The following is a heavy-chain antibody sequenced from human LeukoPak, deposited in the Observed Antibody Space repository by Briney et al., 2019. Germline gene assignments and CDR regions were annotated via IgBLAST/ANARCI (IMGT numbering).Heavy chain of an antibody. CDR3: ARKSSGYYYSRGYFDY. CDR1: GGSPSGYY. Sequence: PPETPSLTCAVYGGSPSGYYWSCVRHPPGKGQGWSVEINHSGSTNYNPSLKSRVTITVDTSKNQFSLKLSSVTAADTAVYYCARKSSGYYYSRGYFDYWGQGTLVTVSS. V-gene: IGHV4-34*01. CDR2: INHSGST. J-gene: IGHJ4*02. D-gene: IGHD3-22*01.